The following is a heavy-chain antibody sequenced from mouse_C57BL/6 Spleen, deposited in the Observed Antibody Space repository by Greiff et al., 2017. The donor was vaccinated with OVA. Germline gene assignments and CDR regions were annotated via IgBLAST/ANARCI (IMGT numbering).Heavy chain of an antibody. Sequence: EVKLVESGPELVKPGASVKIPCKASGYTFTDYNMDWVKQSHGKSLEWIGDINPNNGGTIYNQKFKGKATLTVDKSSSTAYMELRSLTSEDTAVYYCARPEGENYAMDYWGQGTSVTVSS. V-gene: IGHV1-18*01. CDR2: INPNNGGT. CDR3: ARPEGENYAMDY. J-gene: IGHJ4*01. CDR1: GYTFTDYN.